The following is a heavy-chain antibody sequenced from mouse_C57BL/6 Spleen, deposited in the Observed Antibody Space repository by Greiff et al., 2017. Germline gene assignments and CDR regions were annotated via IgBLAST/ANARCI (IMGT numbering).Heavy chain of an antibody. CDR1: GYTFTDYY. J-gene: IGHJ1*03. D-gene: IGHD1-1*01. CDR3: ARYGSSFGWSFDV. V-gene: IGHV1-26*01. CDR2: INPNNGGT. Sequence: EVQLQQSGPELVKPGASVKISCKASGYTFTDYYMNWVKQSHGKSLEWIGDINPNNGGTSYNQKFKGKATLTVDKSSSTAYMELRSLASEVSAVYYCARYGSSFGWSFDVWGTGTTVTVSS.